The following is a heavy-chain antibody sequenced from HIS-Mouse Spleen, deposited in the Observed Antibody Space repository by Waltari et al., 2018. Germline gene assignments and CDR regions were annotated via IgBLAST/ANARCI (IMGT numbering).Heavy chain of an antibody. CDR3: AREIPYSSSWYDWYFDL. V-gene: IGHV4-39*07. CDR1: GGSITSSSYY. CDR2: IYYSGST. J-gene: IGHJ2*01. D-gene: IGHD6-13*01. Sequence: QLQLQESGPGLVKPSETLSLTCTVSGGSITSSSYYRGWIRHPPGKGLEWIGSIYYSGSTYYNPSLKSRVTISVDTSKNQFSLKLSSVTAADTAVYYCAREIPYSSSWYDWYFDLWGRGTLVTVSS.